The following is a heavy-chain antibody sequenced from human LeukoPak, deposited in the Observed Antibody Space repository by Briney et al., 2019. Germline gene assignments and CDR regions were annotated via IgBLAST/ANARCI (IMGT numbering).Heavy chain of an antibody. CDR2: IYTSGST. CDR3: AREPDRASRDYYYYMDV. J-gene: IGHJ6*03. CDR1: GGSISSYY. V-gene: IGHV4-4*07. Sequence: SETLSLTCTVSGGSISSYYWSWIRQPAGKGLEWIGRIYTSGSTNYNPSLKSRVTMSVDTSKNQFSLKLSSVTAADTAVYYCAREPDRASRDYYYYMDVWGKGTTVTVSS. D-gene: IGHD1-14*01.